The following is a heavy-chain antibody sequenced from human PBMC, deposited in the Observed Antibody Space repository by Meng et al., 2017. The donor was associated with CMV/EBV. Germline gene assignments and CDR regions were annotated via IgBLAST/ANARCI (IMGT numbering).Heavy chain of an antibody. D-gene: IGHD3-22*01. CDR3: TTVVGMIVVVI. CDR1: GFTFSSYW. J-gene: IGHJ4*02. V-gene: IGHV3-15*01. CDR2: IKSKTDGGTT. Sequence: GGSLRLSCAASGFTFSSYWMSWVRQAPGKGLEWVGRIKSKTDGGTTDYAAPVKGRFTISRDDSKNTLYLQMNSLKTEDTAVYYCTTVVGMIVVVIWGQGTLVTVSS.